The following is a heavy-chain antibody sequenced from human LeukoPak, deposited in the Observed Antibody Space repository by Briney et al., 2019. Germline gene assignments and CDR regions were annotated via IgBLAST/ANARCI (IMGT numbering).Heavy chain of an antibody. D-gene: IGHD6-13*01. CDR2: ISYDGSNK. J-gene: IGHJ5*02. CDR3: AKDPEPGIAAAGDGFDP. CDR1: GFTFSSYA. V-gene: IGHV3-30*04. Sequence: GGSLRLSCAASGFTFSSYAMHWVRQAPGKGLEWVAVISYDGSNKYYADSVKGRFTISRDNSKNTLYLQMNSLRAEDTAVYYCAKDPEPGIAAAGDGFDPWGQGTLVTVSS.